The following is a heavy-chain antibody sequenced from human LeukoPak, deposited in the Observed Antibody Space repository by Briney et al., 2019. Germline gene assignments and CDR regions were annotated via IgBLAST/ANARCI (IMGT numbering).Heavy chain of an antibody. CDR3: ARVGGVEVPAALFDY. Sequence: GGSLRLSCAASGFTFSSYSMNWVRQAPGKGLEWVSSISSSSSYIYYADSVKGRFTISRDNAKNSLYLQMNSLRAEDTAVYYCARVGGVEVPAALFDYWGQGTLVTVSS. J-gene: IGHJ4*02. V-gene: IGHV3-21*01. CDR1: GFTFSSYS. CDR2: ISSSSSYI. D-gene: IGHD2-2*01.